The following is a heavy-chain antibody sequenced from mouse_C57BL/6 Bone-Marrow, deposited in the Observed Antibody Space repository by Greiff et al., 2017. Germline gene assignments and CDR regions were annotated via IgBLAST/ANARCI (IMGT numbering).Heavy chain of an antibody. CDR2: ISNGGGST. CDR3: ARHDLGAWCAY. D-gene: IGHD4-1*01. V-gene: IGHV5-12*01. J-gene: IGHJ3*01. Sequence: EVKLVESGGGLVQPGGSLKLSCAASGFTFSDYYMYWVRQTPEKRLEWVAYISNGGGSTYYPDTVKGRYTISRDNAKNTLYLQMSRLKSEDTAMDYCARHDLGAWCAYWGQGTLVTVSA. CDR1: GFTFSDYY.